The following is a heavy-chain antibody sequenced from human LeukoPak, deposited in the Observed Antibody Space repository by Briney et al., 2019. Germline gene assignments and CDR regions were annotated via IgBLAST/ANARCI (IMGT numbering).Heavy chain of an antibody. J-gene: IGHJ4*02. CDR2: IYYSGST. V-gene: IGHV4-59*07. CDR1: GVHIRSYF. Sequence: PSDTLPLTCTVSGVHIRSYFWSWIRPPPAKGLAWIGYIYYSGSTNYNPSLKGRVTISVDTSKNQFSLTLSSVTAADTAMYYCARVGGYDWESFYYYWGQGSLVTVSS. CDR3: ARVGGYDWESFYYY. D-gene: IGHD5-12*01.